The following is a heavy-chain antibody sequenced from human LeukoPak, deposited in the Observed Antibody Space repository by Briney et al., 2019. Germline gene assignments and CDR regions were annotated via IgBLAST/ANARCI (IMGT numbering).Heavy chain of an antibody. CDR2: ISGSGGST. J-gene: IGHJ4*02. V-gene: IGHV3-23*01. CDR3: AKYSDSSGYYFSLPRALDY. Sequence: GGSLRLSCAASGFTFSSYSMNWVRQAPGKGLEWVSAISGSGGSTYYADSVKGRFTISRDNSKNTLYLQMNSLRAEDTAVYYCAKYSDSSGYYFSLPRALDYWGQGTLVTVSS. D-gene: IGHD3-22*01. CDR1: GFTFSSYS.